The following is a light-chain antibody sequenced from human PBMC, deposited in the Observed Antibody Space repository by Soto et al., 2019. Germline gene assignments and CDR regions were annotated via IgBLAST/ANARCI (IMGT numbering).Light chain of an antibody. J-gene: IGLJ2*01. CDR2: GNS. Sequence: QSVLTQSPSVSGAPGQRVTISCTGSSSNIGAGYDVHWYQQLPGTAPKLLIYGNSNRPSGVPDRFSGSKSGTSASLAITGLQAEDEADYYCQSYDSSLSAVVFGGGTKPTVL. CDR1: SSNIGAGYD. CDR3: QSYDSSLSAVV. V-gene: IGLV1-40*01.